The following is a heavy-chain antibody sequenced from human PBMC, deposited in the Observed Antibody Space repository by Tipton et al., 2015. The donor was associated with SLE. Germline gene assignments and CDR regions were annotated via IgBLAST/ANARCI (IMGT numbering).Heavy chain of an antibody. CDR1: GGSIKNYY. CDR3: VRGGFREGYFDY. CDR2: IHTSGST. V-gene: IGHV4-4*09. Sequence: GLVKPSETLSLTCTVSGGSIKNYYWSWIRQPPGKGLEWIGYIHTSGSTNYNPSLKSRVTISVDTSKNQFSLKLSSVTAADTAVYYCVRGGFREGYFDYWGQGTLVTVSS. J-gene: IGHJ4*02. D-gene: IGHD3-10*01.